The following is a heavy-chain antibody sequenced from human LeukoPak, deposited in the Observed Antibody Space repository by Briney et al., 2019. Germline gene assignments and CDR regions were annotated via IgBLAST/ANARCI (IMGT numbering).Heavy chain of an antibody. D-gene: IGHD2-15*01. Sequence: SQTLSLTCTVSGGSISSGDYYWSWIRQPPGKGLEWIGYIYYSGSTYYNPPLKSRVTISVDTSKNQFSLKLSSVTAADTAVCYCARGFVARRAYWYFDLWGRGTLVTVSS. V-gene: IGHV4-30-4*08. CDR2: IYYSGST. CDR3: ARGFVARRAYWYFDL. J-gene: IGHJ2*01. CDR1: GGSISSGDYY.